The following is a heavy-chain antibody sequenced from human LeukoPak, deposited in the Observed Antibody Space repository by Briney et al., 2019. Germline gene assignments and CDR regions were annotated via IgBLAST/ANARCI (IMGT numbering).Heavy chain of an antibody. CDR3: ARNGSGRSLLYYYYMDV. CDR1: GFTFSSYW. D-gene: IGHD3-10*01. V-gene: IGHV3-7*01. J-gene: IGHJ6*03. CDR2: IKQDGSEK. Sequence: GGSLRLSCAASGFTFSSYWMSWVRQAPGKGLEWVANIKQDGSEKYYVDSVKGRFTISRDNAKNSLYLQMNSLRAEDTAVYYCARNGSGRSLLYYYYMDVWGKGTTVTISS.